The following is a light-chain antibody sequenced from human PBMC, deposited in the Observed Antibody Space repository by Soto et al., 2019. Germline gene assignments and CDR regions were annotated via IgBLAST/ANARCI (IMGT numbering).Light chain of an antibody. V-gene: IGKV3-11*01. CDR2: DAS. CDR1: QSVSSY. J-gene: IGKJ5*01. CDR3: QQYNNWPPIT. Sequence: EIVLTQSPATLSLSPGEIATLYFSASQSVSSYLAWYQQKPGQAPRLLIYDASNRATGIPDRFSGSGSGTEFTLTISSLQSEDFAVYYCQQYNNWPPITFGQGTRLEIK.